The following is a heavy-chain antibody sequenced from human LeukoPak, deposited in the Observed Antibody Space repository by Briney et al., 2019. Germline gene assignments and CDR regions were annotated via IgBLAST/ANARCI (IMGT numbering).Heavy chain of an antibody. J-gene: IGHJ4*02. CDR2: INPSGGST. D-gene: IGHD6-6*01. V-gene: IGHV1-46*01. CDR3: ARDPPYSSSSDVSFYFDY. CDR1: GYTFTGYY. Sequence: PRASVKVSCKASGYTFTGYYMHWVRQAPGQGLEWMGIINPSGGSTSYAQKFQGRVTMTRDTSTSTVYMELSSLRSEDTAVYYCARDPPYSSSSDVSFYFDYWGQGTLVTVSS.